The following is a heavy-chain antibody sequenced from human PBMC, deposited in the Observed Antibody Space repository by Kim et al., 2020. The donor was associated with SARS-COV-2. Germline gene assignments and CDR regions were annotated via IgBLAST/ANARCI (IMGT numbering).Heavy chain of an antibody. CDR3: ARVDDSSGYYYYFDY. CDR1: GFTFSSYS. D-gene: IGHD3-22*01. V-gene: IGHV3-21*01. CDR2: ISSSSSYI. Sequence: GGSLRLSCAASGFTFSSYSMNWVRQAPGKGLEWVSSISSSSSYIYYADSVKGRFTISRDNAKNSLYLQMNSLRAEDTAVYYCARVDDSSGYYYYFDYWGQGTLVTVSS. J-gene: IGHJ4*02.